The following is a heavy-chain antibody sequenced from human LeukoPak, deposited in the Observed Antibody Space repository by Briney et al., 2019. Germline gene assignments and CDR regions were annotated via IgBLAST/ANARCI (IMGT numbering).Heavy chain of an antibody. Sequence: PGGSLRLSCAASGFTFSSYAMTWVRQAPGKGLEWVSAISGSGGSTYYADSVKGRFTISRDNAKNSLYLQMNSLRAEDTAVYYCATIALSGYYYYYMDVWGKGTTVTVSS. V-gene: IGHV3-23*01. CDR3: ATIALSGYYYYYMDV. D-gene: IGHD3-3*01. CDR1: GFTFSSYA. CDR2: ISGSGGST. J-gene: IGHJ6*03.